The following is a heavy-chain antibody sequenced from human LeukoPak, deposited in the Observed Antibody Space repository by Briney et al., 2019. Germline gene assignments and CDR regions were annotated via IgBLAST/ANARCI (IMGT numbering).Heavy chain of an antibody. D-gene: IGHD5-18*01. J-gene: IGHJ4*02. CDR3: ARDVGDTAMVTEFDY. CDR1: GYTFTSYG. Sequence: ASVKVSCKASGYTFTSYGISWVRQAPGQGLEWMGWISAYNGNTNYAQKLQGRVTMTTDTSTSTAYMELRSLRSGDTAVYYCARDVGDTAMVTEFDYWGQGTLVTASS. V-gene: IGHV1-18*01. CDR2: ISAYNGNT.